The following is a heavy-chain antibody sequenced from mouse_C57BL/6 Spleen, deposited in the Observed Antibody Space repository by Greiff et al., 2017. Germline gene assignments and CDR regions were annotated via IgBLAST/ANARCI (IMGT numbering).Heavy chain of an antibody. D-gene: IGHD1-1*01. CDR1: GYSFTDYN. CDR2: INPNYGTT. CDR3: ARSKRYGSSYWYFDV. J-gene: IGHJ1*03. V-gene: IGHV1-39*01. Sequence: EVQLQESGPELVKPGASVKISCKASGYSFTDYNMNWVKQSNGKSLEWIGVINPNYGTTSYNQKFKGKATLTVDQSSSTAYMQLNSLTSEDSAVXYCARSKRYGSSYWYFDVWGTGTTVTVSS.